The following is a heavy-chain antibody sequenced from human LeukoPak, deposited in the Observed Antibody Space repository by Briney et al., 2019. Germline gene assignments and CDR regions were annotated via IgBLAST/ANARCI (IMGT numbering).Heavy chain of an antibody. CDR1: GFTFSSYA. Sequence: GGSLRLSCAASGFTFSSYAMSWVRQAPGKGLEWVSYISSSGSTIYYADSVKGRFTISRDNAKNSLYLQMNSLRAEDTAVYYCARGISTRYYYYYGMDVWGQGTTVTVSS. CDR3: ARGISTRYYYYYGMDV. CDR2: ISSSGSTI. V-gene: IGHV3-48*04. D-gene: IGHD3-10*01. J-gene: IGHJ6*02.